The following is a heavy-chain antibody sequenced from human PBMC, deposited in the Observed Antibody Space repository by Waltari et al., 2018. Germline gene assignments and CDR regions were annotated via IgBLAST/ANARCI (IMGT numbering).Heavy chain of an antibody. Sequence: QGQLVESGGGVVQPGRSLRLSCAASVVTFSSYAMHWVRQAPGKGLEWVALISYEGSAKFYADPVKGRFAISRDNSKDTLYLQMNSLRAEDTAVYYCARDEGWLLFPYYAMDVWGQGATVTVS. D-gene: IGHD2-2*01. CDR1: VVTFSSYA. CDR3: ARDEGWLLFPYYAMDV. CDR2: ISYEGSAK. V-gene: IGHV3-30*01. J-gene: IGHJ6*02.